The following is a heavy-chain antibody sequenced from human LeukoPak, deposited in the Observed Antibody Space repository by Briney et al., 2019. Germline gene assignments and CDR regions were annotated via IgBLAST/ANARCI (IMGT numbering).Heavy chain of an antibody. V-gene: IGHV3-23*01. CDR2: ISGSGGST. Sequence: GGSLRLSCAASGFTFSSYAMSWVRQAPGKGLEWVSAISGSGGSTYYADSVKGRFTISRDNSKNTLYLQMNSLRAEDTAVYYCAKDVYGSGSYYGSDAFDIWGQGTMVTVSP. J-gene: IGHJ3*02. CDR1: GFTFSSYA. CDR3: AKDVYGSGSYYGSDAFDI. D-gene: IGHD3-10*01.